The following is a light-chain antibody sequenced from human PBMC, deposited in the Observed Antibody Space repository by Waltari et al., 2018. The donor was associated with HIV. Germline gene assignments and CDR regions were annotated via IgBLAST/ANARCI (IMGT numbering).Light chain of an antibody. J-gene: IGLJ3*02. V-gene: IGLV1-47*01. Sequence: QSVLTQPPSASGTPGQRVTISCSGNHSNIGSNYVYWYQHLPGTAPKLLIYRHDQRPSGVPDRFSASKSGTSASLAISGLRSEDEADYHCAAWDDSLGGLWVFGGGTKLTVL. CDR2: RHD. CDR3: AAWDDSLGGLWV. CDR1: HSNIGSNY.